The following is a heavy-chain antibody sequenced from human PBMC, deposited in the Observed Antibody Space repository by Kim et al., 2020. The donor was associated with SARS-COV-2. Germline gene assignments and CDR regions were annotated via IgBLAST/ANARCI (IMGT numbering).Heavy chain of an antibody. CDR3: ARDTLIWFGESTDYYGMDV. CDR1: GGTFSSYA. J-gene: IGHJ6*02. CDR2: IIPILGIA. D-gene: IGHD3-10*01. V-gene: IGHV1-69*04. Sequence: SVKVSCKSSGGTFSSYAISWVRQAPGQGLEWMGRIIPILGIANYAQKFQGRVTITADKSTSTAYMELSSLRSEDTAVYYRARDTLIWFGESTDYYGMDVWGQGTTVTVSS.